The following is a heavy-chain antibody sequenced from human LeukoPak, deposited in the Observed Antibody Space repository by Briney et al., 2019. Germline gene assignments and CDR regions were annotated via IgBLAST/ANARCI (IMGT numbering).Heavy chain of an antibody. D-gene: IGHD6-13*01. V-gene: IGHV3-23*01. Sequence: GGSLRLSCAASGFTFSSYAMSWVRQAPGKGLEWVSAISGSGGSTYYADSVKGRFTISRENSKNTLYLQMNSLRAEDTAVYYCAKERLSIAAAGGTDFDYWGQGTLVTVSS. CDR1: GFTFSSYA. CDR2: ISGSGGST. J-gene: IGHJ4*02. CDR3: AKERLSIAAAGGTDFDY.